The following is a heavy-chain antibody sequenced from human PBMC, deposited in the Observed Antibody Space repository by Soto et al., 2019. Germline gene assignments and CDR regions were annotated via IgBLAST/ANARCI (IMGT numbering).Heavy chain of an antibody. CDR3: ARQGGGSYYCFDY. D-gene: IGHD1-26*01. CDR1: CYSISSGYY. J-gene: IGHJ4*02. V-gene: IGHV4-38-2*01. CDR2: IYHSGST. Sequence: PSETLSLTCAVSCYSISSGYYWGWIRQPPGKGLEWIGSIYHSGSTYYNPSLKSRVTISVDTSKNQFSLKLSSVTAADTAVYYCARQGGGSYYCFDYWGQGTLVTVSS.